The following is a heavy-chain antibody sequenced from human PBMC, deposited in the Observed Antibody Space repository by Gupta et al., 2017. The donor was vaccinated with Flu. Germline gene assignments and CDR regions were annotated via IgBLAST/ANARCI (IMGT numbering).Heavy chain of an antibody. V-gene: IGHV3-7*01. D-gene: IGHD5-24*01. CDR2: INQDGSFS. CDR3: ATDRGWLQFDS. J-gene: IGHJ5*01. CDR1: GLSFSNYW. Sequence: EVQLVESGGGLVQPGGSLRLSCAASGLSFSNYWMNWVRQAPGKGLEWLGNINQDGSFSNYADSVKGRFTISRDNTKNSLYLQMNTLRAEDTAVYYCATDRGWLQFDSWGQGTLVTVSS.